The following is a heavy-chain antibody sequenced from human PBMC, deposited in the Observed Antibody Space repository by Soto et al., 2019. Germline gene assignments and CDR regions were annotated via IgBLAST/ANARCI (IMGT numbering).Heavy chain of an antibody. Sequence: EVPLLESGGGLVQPGGSLRLSCVASGFTFNTYAMNWVRQAPGKGLEWVSAISGPGGSTYYADSLKGRFTISRDNSRDTLYLQMNSLRAEDTAVYYCARAVSGIHGMDVWGQGTTVTVSS. CDR1: GFTFNTYA. D-gene: IGHD5-12*01. V-gene: IGHV3-23*01. CDR3: ARAVSGIHGMDV. CDR2: ISGPGGST. J-gene: IGHJ6*02.